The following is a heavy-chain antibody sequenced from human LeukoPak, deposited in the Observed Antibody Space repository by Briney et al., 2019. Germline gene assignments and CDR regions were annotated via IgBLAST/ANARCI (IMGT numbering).Heavy chain of an antibody. V-gene: IGHV3-30*18. D-gene: IGHD1-20*01. Sequence: GGSLRLSCAASGFTFSNYGMHWVRQAPGKGLEWMAVISHDGYNKNYADSVKGRFTISRDNSKNTLFLQMNSLRAEDTAVYYCAKGEGITGTATPDYWGRGTLLTVSS. CDR3: AKGEGITGTATPDY. CDR1: GFTFSNYG. CDR2: ISHDGYNK. J-gene: IGHJ4*02.